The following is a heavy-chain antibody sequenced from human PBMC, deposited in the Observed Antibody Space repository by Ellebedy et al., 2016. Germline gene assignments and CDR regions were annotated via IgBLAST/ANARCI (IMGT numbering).Heavy chain of an antibody. J-gene: IGHJ3*01. D-gene: IGHD6-13*01. Sequence: SETLSLTCTVSGGSISSYYCSWIRQPPGKGLEWIGYIYYSGSTNYNPSLKSRVTISVDTSKNQFSLKLSSVTAADTAVYYCARQRREQQLVLWGQGTMVTVSS. CDR3: ARQRREQQLVL. CDR2: IYYSGST. CDR1: GGSISSYY. V-gene: IGHV4-59*08.